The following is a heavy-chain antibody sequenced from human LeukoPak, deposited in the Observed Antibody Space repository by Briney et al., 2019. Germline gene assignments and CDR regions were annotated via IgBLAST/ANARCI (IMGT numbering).Heavy chain of an antibody. D-gene: IGHD2-15*01. CDR3: TRDVRGYFDS. Sequence: GGSLRLSCAASGFTFSTYWMSWVRQAPGKGLEWVANIKEYGNEKYYVDSVRGRFTISRDNAKNSLYLQMNSLRAEDTARYYCTRDVRGYFDSWGLGTLVTVSS. CDR1: GFTFSTYW. CDR2: IKEYGNEK. V-gene: IGHV3-7*03. J-gene: IGHJ4*02.